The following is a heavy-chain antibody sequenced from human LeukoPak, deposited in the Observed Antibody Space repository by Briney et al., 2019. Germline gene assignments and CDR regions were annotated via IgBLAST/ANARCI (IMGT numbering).Heavy chain of an antibody. CDR3: ARDRVELSYYYYYYMDV. CDR2: IYTSGST. Sequence: TSETLSLTCTVSGGSISSYYWSWIRQPAGKGLEWIGRIYTSGSTDYNPTLKSRVTMSVATSKNQFSLKLSSVTAADTAVYYCARDRVELSYYYYYYMDVWGKGTPVTVSS. CDR1: GGSISSYY. J-gene: IGHJ6*03. D-gene: IGHD1-7*01. V-gene: IGHV4-4*07.